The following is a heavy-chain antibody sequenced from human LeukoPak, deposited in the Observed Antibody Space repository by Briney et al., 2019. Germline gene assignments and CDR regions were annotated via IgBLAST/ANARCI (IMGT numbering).Heavy chain of an antibody. D-gene: IGHD2-2*02. J-gene: IGHJ5*02. Sequence: ASVKVSCKASGYTFTSYDINWVRQATGQGLEWMGWMNPNSGKTGYAQKFQGRVTMTRNTSISTAYMELSSLRSEDTAVYYCARDLGYCSSTSCHSRFDPWGQGTLVTVSS. CDR2: MNPNSGKT. CDR1: GYTFTSYD. CDR3: ARDLGYCSSTSCHSRFDP. V-gene: IGHV1-8*01.